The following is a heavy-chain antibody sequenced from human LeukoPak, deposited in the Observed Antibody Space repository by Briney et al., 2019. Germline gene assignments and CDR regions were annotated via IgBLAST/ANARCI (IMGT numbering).Heavy chain of an antibody. J-gene: IGHJ4*02. CDR1: GFTFSSYS. D-gene: IGHD2-15*01. CDR2: ISSSSSYI. V-gene: IGHV3-21*01. Sequence: GGSLRLSCAASGFTFSSYSMNWVRQAPGKGLEWVSSISSSSSYIYYADSVKGRFTISRDNAKNSLYLQMNSLRAEDTAVYYCARDVPYCSGGSCYGFDYWGQGTLVTVSS. CDR3: ARDVPYCSGGSCYGFDY.